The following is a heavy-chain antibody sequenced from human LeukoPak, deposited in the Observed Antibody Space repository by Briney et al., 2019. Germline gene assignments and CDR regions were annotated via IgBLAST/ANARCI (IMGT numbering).Heavy chain of an antibody. CDR3: ARGRGGHYYGSGQATLDY. V-gene: IGHV3-53*01. Sequence: PGGSLRLSCAASGFTVSSNYMSWVRQAPGKGLEWVSVIYSGGSTYYADSVKGRFTISRDNSKNTLYLQMNSLRAGDTAVYYCARGRGGHYYGSGQATLDYWGQGTLVTVSS. J-gene: IGHJ4*02. CDR1: GFTVSSNY. CDR2: IYSGGST. D-gene: IGHD3-10*01.